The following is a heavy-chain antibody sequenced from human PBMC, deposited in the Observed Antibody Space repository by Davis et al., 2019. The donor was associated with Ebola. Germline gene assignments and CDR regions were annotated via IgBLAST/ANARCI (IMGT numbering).Heavy chain of an antibody. CDR3: AFVGVNTKGDAEDI. V-gene: IGHV4-34*01. CDR2: IDHSGTT. J-gene: IGHJ3*02. CDR1: GGPFSGYY. D-gene: IGHD1-26*01. Sequence: SETLSLTCTANGGPFSGYYWSWIRQPPGKGLEWIAEIDHSGTTNYNSSLKSRVTISVDKSKNQFSLKLESVTAADTAVYYCAFVGVNTKGDAEDIWGRGTTVIVSS.